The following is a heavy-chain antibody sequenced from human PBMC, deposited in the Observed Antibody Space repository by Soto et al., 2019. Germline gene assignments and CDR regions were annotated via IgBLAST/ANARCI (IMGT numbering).Heavy chain of an antibody. D-gene: IGHD2-21*02. CDR1: GFTFSSYG. CDR3: AKSPTARGNYYYYGMDG. J-gene: IGHJ6*02. V-gene: IGHV3-30*18. Sequence: RLSCAASGFTFSSYGMHWVRQAPGKGLEWVAVISYDGSNKYYADSVKGRFTISRDNSKNTLYLQMNSLRAEDTAVYYCAKSPTARGNYYYYGMDGWGQGTTVSV. CDR2: ISYDGSNK.